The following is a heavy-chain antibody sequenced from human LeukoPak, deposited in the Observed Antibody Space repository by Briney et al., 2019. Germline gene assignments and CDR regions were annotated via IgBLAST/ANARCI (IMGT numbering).Heavy chain of an antibody. CDR3: ARAEKAVTGTLDY. V-gene: IGHV4-59*01. CDR1: GDSISNYY. Sequence: PSETLSLTCTVSGDSISNYYWTWIRQPPGKKLEWIGYMYNRGSTIYNPSLKSRVTISTDTSKNQFSLRLTSVTAADTAVYYCARAEKAVTGTLDYWGQGTLITVSS. D-gene: IGHD6-19*01. J-gene: IGHJ4*02. CDR2: MYNRGST.